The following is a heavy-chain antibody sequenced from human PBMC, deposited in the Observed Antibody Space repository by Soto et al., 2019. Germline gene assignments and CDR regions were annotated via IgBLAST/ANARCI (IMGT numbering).Heavy chain of an antibody. D-gene: IGHD2-8*01. CDR2: IIPIFGTA. CDR3: ASPQQGIGPYFTNGVCYSNYYYGMDV. CDR1: GGTFSSYA. Sequence: ASVKVSCKASGGTFSSYAISWVRQAPGQGLEWMGGIIPIFGTANYAQKFQGRVTITADESTSTAYMELSSLRSEDTAVYYCASPQQGIGPYFTNGVCYSNYYYGMDVWGQGTTVTVSS. V-gene: IGHV1-69*13. J-gene: IGHJ6*02.